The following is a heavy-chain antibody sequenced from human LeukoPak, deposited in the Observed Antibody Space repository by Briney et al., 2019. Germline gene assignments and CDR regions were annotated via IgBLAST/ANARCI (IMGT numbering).Heavy chain of an antibody. CDR2: IYYSGST. CDR3: ARLLFDSTAFDI. D-gene: IGHD3-22*01. V-gene: IGHV4-59*08. Sequence: SETLSLTCTVSGGSISSYYWSWIRQPPGKGLEWIGYIYYSGSTNYNPSLKRRVTISVDTSKNQFSLKLSSVTAADTAVYYCARLLFDSTAFDIWGQGTMVTVSS. J-gene: IGHJ3*02. CDR1: GGSISSYY.